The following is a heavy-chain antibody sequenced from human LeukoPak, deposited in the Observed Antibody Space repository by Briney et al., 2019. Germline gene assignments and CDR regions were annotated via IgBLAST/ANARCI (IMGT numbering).Heavy chain of an antibody. CDR2: INPNSGGT. Sequence: GASVKVSCKASGYTFTGYYMHWVRQAPGQGLEWMGRINPNSGGTSYAQKFQGRVTMTRDTSISTAYMELSRLRSDDTAVYYCARARMSRDGYNWDYWGQGTLVTVSS. D-gene: IGHD5-24*01. J-gene: IGHJ4*02. V-gene: IGHV1-2*06. CDR3: ARARMSRDGYNWDY. CDR1: GYTFTGYY.